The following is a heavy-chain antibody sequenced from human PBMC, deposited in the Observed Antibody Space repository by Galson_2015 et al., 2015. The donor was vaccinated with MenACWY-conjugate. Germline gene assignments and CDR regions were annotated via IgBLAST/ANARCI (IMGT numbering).Heavy chain of an antibody. CDR1: GYIFSTYW. V-gene: IGHV5-51*01. CDR2: IYPGDTYI. CDR3: TGRLIANFRDAFDF. Sequence: QSGAEVKKPGESLTISCPGSGYIFSTYWIAWVRQMPGKGLEWMGMIYPGDTYIRNNPSFDGQVTMSVDKSISTAYLRWSSLKASDTAMYYCTGRLIANFRDAFDFWGQGTMVTVSS. J-gene: IGHJ3*01. D-gene: IGHD2-21*01.